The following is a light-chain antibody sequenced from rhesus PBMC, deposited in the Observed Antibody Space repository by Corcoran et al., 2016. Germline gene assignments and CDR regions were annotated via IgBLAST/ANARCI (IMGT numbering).Light chain of an antibody. V-gene: IGKV1-33*02. Sequence: DIQMTQSPSSLSISLGDRVTITCRASQRINNDLAWYQQRPRETPKLLIYVESGLQSGFPSRFSGSGAGTDFTLTINGLQSEDFATYFCQHYFSFPPTFGPGTNWIS. CDR1: QRINND. CDR3: QHYFSFPPT. CDR2: VES. J-gene: IGKJ3*01.